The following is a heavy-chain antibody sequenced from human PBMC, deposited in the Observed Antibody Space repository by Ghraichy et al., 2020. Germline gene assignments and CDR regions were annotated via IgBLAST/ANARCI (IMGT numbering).Heavy chain of an antibody. V-gene: IGHV4-39*07. CDR3: ARDYRAFDL. Sequence: SETLSLTCTVSGDSISSGSSYWGWIRHPPGRGLEWIGSIYFSGYTQNNPSLKSRVTMSVDTSKNQFSLKVRSVTAADTAVYYCARDYRAFDLWGQGILVTVSS. CDR2: IYFSGYT. D-gene: IGHD1-26*01. CDR1: GDSISSGSSY. J-gene: IGHJ4*02.